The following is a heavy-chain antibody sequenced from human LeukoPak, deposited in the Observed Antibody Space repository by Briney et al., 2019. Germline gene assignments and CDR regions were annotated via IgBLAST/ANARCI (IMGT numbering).Heavy chain of an antibody. Sequence: GGSLRLSCEASGFTFITYGMHWVRQAPGKGLEWVAVIWYDGSNKYYGDSVKGRFTISRDNSKNTLYLQMNSLRAEDTAVYYCARPTLRYSSSSGGVFDHWGQGTLVTVSS. CDR1: GFTFITYG. V-gene: IGHV3-33*01. D-gene: IGHD6-6*01. CDR2: IWYDGSNK. J-gene: IGHJ4*02. CDR3: ARPTLRYSSSSGGVFDH.